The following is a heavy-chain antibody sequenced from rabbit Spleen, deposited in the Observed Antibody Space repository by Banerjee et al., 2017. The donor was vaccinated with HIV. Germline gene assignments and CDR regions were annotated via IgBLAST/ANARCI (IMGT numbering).Heavy chain of an antibody. CDR1: RFFLSDSGV. CDR3: ARDLAGVIGWNFNL. V-gene: IGHV1S45*01. Sequence: QEQLEECGGGVEKRGRSLTLTYKAWRFFLSDSGVVCGVRQAPGKGLEWIACINTVTGKAVYASWAKGRFTISKTSSTTVTLQMTSLTVADTATYFCARDLAGVIGWNFNLWGQGTLVTVS. CDR2: INTVTGKA. D-gene: IGHD4-1*01. J-gene: IGHJ4*01.